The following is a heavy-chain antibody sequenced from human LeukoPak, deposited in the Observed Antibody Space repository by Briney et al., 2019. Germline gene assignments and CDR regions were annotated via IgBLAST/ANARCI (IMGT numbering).Heavy chain of an antibody. V-gene: IGHV1-8*01. D-gene: IGHD5-12*01. J-gene: IGHJ4*02. Sequence: ASVTVSCKASGYTFTSYDINWVRQATGQGLEWMGWMNPNSGNTGYAQKFQGRVTMTRNTSISTAYMELSSLRSEDTAVYYCARARDGGYVGDYWGQGTLVTVSS. CDR1: GYTFTSYD. CDR3: ARARDGGYVGDY. CDR2: MNPNSGNT.